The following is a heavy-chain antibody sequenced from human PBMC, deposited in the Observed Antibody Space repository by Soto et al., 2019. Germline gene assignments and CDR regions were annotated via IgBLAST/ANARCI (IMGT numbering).Heavy chain of an antibody. CDR1: GYTFTSYA. CDR2: INAGNGNT. CDR3: ARDVAAADY. V-gene: IGHV1-3*01. Sequence: EVSVKVSCKASGYTFTSYAMHWVRQAPGQRLEWMGWINAGNGNTKHSQKLQSRVTITTDTSASTAYMELSSLRSEDTAVYYCARDVAAADYWGQGTLVTVSS. D-gene: IGHD6-13*01. J-gene: IGHJ4*02.